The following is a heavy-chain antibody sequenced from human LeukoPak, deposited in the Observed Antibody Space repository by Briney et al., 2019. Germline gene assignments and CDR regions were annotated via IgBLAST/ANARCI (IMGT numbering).Heavy chain of an antibody. CDR1: GDSINTYY. CDR3: ARHGPEYYDATGYYNFDS. CDR2: IFYSGHS. J-gene: IGHJ4*02. D-gene: IGHD3-22*01. V-gene: IGHV4-59*08. Sequence: SETLSLTCTVSGDSINTYYWSWIRQPPGKGLEWIGFIFYSGHSKYNPSLKSRLTLSLDTSKSQCSLKLTSVTAADTAVYYCARHGPEYYDATGYYNFDSWSQGTLVTVSS.